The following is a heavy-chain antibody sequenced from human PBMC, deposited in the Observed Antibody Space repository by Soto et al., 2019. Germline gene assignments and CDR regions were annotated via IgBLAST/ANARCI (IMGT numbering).Heavy chain of an antibody. CDR3: ARDHKGYDFWGGTNHYYYYGMDV. CDR2: IIPIFGTA. J-gene: IGHJ6*02. Sequence: QVQLVQSGAEVKKPGSSVKVSCKASGGTFSSYAISWVRQAPGQGLEWMGGIIPIFGTANYAQKFQGRVTLTADESTSTADMDLSSLRSGDTAVYYCARDHKGYDFWGGTNHYYYYGMDVWGQGTTVTVSS. V-gene: IGHV1-69*12. D-gene: IGHD3-3*01. CDR1: GGTFSSYA.